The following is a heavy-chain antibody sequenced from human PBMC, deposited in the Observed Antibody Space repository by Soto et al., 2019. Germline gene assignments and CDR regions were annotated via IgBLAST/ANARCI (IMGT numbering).Heavy chain of an antibody. CDR3: ARVGYSYGYTLHY. CDR2: INHSGST. D-gene: IGHD5-18*01. J-gene: IGHJ4*02. CDR1: GGTCSDYD. Sequence: SETLSLTCGVYGGTCSDYDWIRIRQPPGKGLEWIGEINHSGSTNYNPSLKSRVTISVDTSKNQFSLKLSSVTAADTAVYYCARVGYSYGYTLHYWGQGTLVTVS. V-gene: IGHV4-34*01.